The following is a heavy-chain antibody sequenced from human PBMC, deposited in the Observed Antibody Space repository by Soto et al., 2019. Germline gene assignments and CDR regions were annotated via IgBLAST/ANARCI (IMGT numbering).Heavy chain of an antibody. V-gene: IGHV5-51*01. CDR1: GYSFSSYW. Sequence: EVQLVQSGAEVKKPGESLKISCKASGYSFSSYWFGWVRQMPGKGLEWMGIIYPGDSDTRYNPSFQGQVTISVDRSINTASLQWSSLTASDTAMYYCARHGTGNSFPLIGDHWGQGTLVTVSS. J-gene: IGHJ4*02. CDR3: ARHGTGNSFPLIGDH. D-gene: IGHD1-7*01. CDR2: IYPGDSDT.